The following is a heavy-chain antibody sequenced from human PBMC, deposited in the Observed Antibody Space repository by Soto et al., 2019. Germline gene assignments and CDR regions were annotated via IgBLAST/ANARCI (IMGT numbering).Heavy chain of an antibody. CDR2: ISSSSSTI. J-gene: IGHJ5*02. D-gene: IGHD6-19*01. CDR3: AREAGTWHLPLNWFDP. Sequence: EVQLVESGGGLVQPGGSLRLSCAASGFTFSSYSMNWVRQAPGKGLEWVSYISSSSSTIYYADSVKGRFTISRDNAKNSLYLQMNSLRDEDTAVYYCAREAGTWHLPLNWFDPLGQGTLVTVSS. V-gene: IGHV3-48*02. CDR1: GFTFSSYS.